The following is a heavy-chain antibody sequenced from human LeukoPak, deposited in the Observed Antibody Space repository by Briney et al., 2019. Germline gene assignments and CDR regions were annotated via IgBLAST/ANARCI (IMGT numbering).Heavy chain of an antibody. Sequence: ASVKVSCKASGYTFTSYDINWVRQATGQGLEWMGWMNPNSGNTGYAQKFQGRVTITRNTSISTAYMELSSLRSEDTAVYYCARGLLSRYQLLTNWFDPWGQGTLVTVSS. D-gene: IGHD2-2*01. CDR3: ARGLLSRYQLLTNWFDP. J-gene: IGHJ5*02. V-gene: IGHV1-8*03. CDR2: MNPNSGNT. CDR1: GYTFTSYD.